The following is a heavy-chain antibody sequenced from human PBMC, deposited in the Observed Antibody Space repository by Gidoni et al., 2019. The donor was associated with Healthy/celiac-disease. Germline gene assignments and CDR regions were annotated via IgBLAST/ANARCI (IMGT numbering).Heavy chain of an antibody. V-gene: IGHV3-23*01. D-gene: IGHD6-19*01. CDR2: ISGSGGST. CDR3: SKDCWYSTGWGGMDV. Sequence: EVPLLESGRALVQRGGSLSLSCAASVSTFSSYAVSWVRQAPGMGMEWVSAISGSGGSTYYADSMKGRVTISRDNSKNTLYLQMNSLRAEDTAVYYCSKDCWYSTGWGGMDVWGQGTTVTVSS. J-gene: IGHJ6*02. CDR1: VSTFSSYA.